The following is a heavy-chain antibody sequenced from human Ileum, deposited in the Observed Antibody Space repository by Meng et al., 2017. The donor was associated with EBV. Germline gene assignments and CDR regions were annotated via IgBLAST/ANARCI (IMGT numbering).Heavy chain of an antibody. CDR1: GGTFSTYA. D-gene: IGHD3-22*01. J-gene: IGHJ4*02. CDR3: ARYFSDGSGFYNVDY. V-gene: IGHV1-69*01. Sequence: QRQRLHVGAEGKKPGSSGKVSCKASGGTFSTYAISWVRPAPEQGLEWMGGIIPIFAAPIYARKFQGRVTITADESTSTVYMELTSLTSEDTAVYFCARYFSDGSGFYNVDYWGQGTLVTVSS. CDR2: IIPIFAAP.